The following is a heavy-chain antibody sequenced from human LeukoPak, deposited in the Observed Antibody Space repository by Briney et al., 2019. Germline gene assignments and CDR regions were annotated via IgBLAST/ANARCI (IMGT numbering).Heavy chain of an antibody. V-gene: IGHV1-69*13. D-gene: IGHD3-3*01. Sequence: GASVKVSCKASGGTFSSYAISWVRQAPGQGLEWIGGIIPIFGTANYAQKFQGRVTITADESTSTAYMELSSLRSEDTAVYYCARFSLRATIFGVVIIPDYWGQGTLVTVSS. CDR1: GGTFSSYA. CDR3: ARFSLRATIFGVVIIPDY. CDR2: IIPIFGTA. J-gene: IGHJ4*02.